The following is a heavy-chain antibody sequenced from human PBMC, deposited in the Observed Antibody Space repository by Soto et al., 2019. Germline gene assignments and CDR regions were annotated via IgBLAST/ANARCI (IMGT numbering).Heavy chain of an antibody. V-gene: IGHV3-30*18. CDR1: GFTFSSYG. J-gene: IGHJ6*02. Sequence: PGGSLRLSCAASGFTFSSYGMHWVRQAPGKGLEWVAVISYDGSNKYYADSVKGRFTISRDNSKNTLYLQMNSLRAEDTAVYYCAKDHDFGVVIIPYYYYGMDVWGQGTTVTVSS. CDR3: AKDHDFGVVIIPYYYYGMDV. CDR2: ISYDGSNK. D-gene: IGHD3-3*01.